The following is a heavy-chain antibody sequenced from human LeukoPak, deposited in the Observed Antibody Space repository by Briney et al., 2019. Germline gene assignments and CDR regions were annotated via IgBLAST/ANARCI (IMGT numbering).Heavy chain of an antibody. CDR3: ARQGAMDTAMVTQGDDAFDI. J-gene: IGHJ3*02. CDR2: IYPGDSDT. CDR1: GYSFTSYW. D-gene: IGHD5-18*01. Sequence: GESLKISCKGSGYSFTSYWIGWVRQMPGKGLEWMGIIYPGDSDTRYNPSFQGQVTISADKSISTAYLQWSSLKASDTAMYYCARQGAMDTAMVTQGDDAFDIWGQGTMVTVSS. V-gene: IGHV5-51*01.